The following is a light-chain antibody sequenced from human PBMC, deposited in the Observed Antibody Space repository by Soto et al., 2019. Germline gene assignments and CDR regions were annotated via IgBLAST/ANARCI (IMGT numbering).Light chain of an antibody. Sequence: EIALTQSPGTLSLSPGERATLSCRASQSVSSSYLAWYQQKPGQAPRLLIYGASSRATGIPDRFSGSGSGTDFTLTISRLEPEDFAVYYCQQYGSSPRMFGQGTKVEIK. CDR3: QQYGSSPRM. J-gene: IGKJ1*01. CDR1: QSVSSSY. CDR2: GAS. V-gene: IGKV3-20*01.